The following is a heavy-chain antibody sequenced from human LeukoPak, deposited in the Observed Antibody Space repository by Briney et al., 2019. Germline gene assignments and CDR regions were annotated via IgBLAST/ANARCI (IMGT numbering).Heavy chain of an antibody. Sequence: PSETLSLTCTVPGGSISSYYWSWIRQPAGKGLEWIGRIYTSGSTNYNPSLKSRVTMSVDTSKNQFSLKLSSVTAADTAVYYCARDPHQYCSGGSCYYNWFDPWGQGTLVTVSS. D-gene: IGHD2-15*01. CDR2: IYTSGST. J-gene: IGHJ5*02. V-gene: IGHV4-4*07. CDR3: ARDPHQYCSGGSCYYNWFDP. CDR1: GGSISSYY.